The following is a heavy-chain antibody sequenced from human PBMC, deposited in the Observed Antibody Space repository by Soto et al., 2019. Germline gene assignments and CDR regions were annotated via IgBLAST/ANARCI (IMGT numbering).Heavy chain of an antibody. CDR1: GVTFSNYA. CDR3: ARVGEYTNGFFSPDYYLDY. J-gene: IGHJ4*02. Sequence: QVQLVQSGAEVKKPGSSVNVSCKASGVTFSNYAISWVRQAPGQGLEWMGGIIPIFGTANYAQKFQGRVTISSDKSTTTAFMEPSSLRSEVTAVYYCARVGEYTNGFFSPDYYLDYWGQGTLVTVSS. V-gene: IGHV1-69*06. D-gene: IGHD5-18*01. CDR2: IIPIFGTA.